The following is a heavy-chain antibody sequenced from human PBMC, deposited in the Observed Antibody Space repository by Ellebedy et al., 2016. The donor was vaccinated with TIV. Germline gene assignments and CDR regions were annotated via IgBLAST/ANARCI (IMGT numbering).Heavy chain of an antibody. V-gene: IGHV3-7*01. J-gene: IGHJ4*02. CDR3: ARRSRGPSYYFDY. D-gene: IGHD3-10*01. CDR1: GFTFSSYW. CDR2: IRLDGGEK. Sequence: GESLKISCAASGFTFSSYWMSWVRQVRQAPGKGLERVANIRLDGGEKSYVDSVKGRFTISRDNAKNSLYLQMNSLRAEDTAVYYCARRSRGPSYYFDYWGQGALVTVSS.